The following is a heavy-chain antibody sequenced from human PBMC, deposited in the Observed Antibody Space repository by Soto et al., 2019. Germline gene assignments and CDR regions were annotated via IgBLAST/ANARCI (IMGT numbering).Heavy chain of an antibody. CDR2: ISAYNGNT. CDR1: GYTKTSYA. V-gene: IGHV1-18*01. CDR3: ARGARPPSYFDY. Sequence: ASVEVCCKDSGYTKTSYAMSWVRQAPGQGLEWMGWISAYNGNTNYAQKLQGRVTMTTDTSTSTAYMELRSLRSDDTAVYYCARGARPPSYFDYWGQGTLVTVSS. J-gene: IGHJ4*02.